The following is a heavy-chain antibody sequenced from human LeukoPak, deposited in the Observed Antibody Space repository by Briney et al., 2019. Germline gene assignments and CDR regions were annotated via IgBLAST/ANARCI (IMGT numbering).Heavy chain of an antibody. V-gene: IGHV4-39*01. CDR2: IYHSGST. CDR3: AKIKDNNGSYY. CDR1: GGSISSSSYY. D-gene: IGHD2-8*01. Sequence: SETLSLTCTVSGGSISSSSYYWGWIRQPPGKGLEWIGSIYHSGSTYHTPYLRSRVTISVDTSKNQFSLRLSSVTAADAAVYYCAKIKDNNGSYYWGRGNLVTVSS. J-gene: IGHJ4*02.